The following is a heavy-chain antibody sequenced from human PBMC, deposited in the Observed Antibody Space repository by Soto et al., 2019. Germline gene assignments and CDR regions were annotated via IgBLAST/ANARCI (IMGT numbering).Heavy chain of an antibody. D-gene: IGHD3-3*01. CDR2: INPNSGGT. Sequence: ASVKVSCKASGYTFTGYYMHWVRQAPGQGLEWMGWINPNSGGTNYAQKFQGWVTMTRDTSISTAYMELSRLRSDDTAVYYCARDQVGDFWSGYQDYWGQGTLVTVSS. J-gene: IGHJ4*02. CDR3: ARDQVGDFWSGYQDY. V-gene: IGHV1-2*04. CDR1: GYTFTGYY.